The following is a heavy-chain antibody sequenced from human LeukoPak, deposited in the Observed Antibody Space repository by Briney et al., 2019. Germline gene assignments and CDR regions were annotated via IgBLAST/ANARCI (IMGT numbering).Heavy chain of an antibody. V-gene: IGHV3-49*04. CDR3: TSLYYCSGGSCAFDY. D-gene: IGHD2-15*01. Sequence: GGSLRLSCTASGFNFGDYAMNWVRQAPGKGLEWVGFIRSKVYGGTTENAASVKGRFTISRDDSKRIAYLQMNNLKTEDTAVYYCTSLYYCSGGSCAFDYWGQGTLVTVSS. CDR1: GFNFGDYA. J-gene: IGHJ4*02. CDR2: IRSKVYGGTT.